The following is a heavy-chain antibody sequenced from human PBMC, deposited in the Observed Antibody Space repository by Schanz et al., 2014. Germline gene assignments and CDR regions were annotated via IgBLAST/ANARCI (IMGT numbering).Heavy chain of an antibody. CDR1: GGTFSNHG. Sequence: QLQLVQSGPEVAEPGSSVKVSCKTSGGTFSNHGITWVRQAPGQGFEWMGRISPSSGGTNYAQNFQGRVTMTKDTSINTVYMELSTLTSDDTAVYYCARESVSRTRLFDPWGQGTLVTVSS. CDR3: ARESVSRTRLFDP. D-gene: IGHD3-3*01. J-gene: IGHJ5*02. CDR2: ISPSSGGT. V-gene: IGHV1-2*06.